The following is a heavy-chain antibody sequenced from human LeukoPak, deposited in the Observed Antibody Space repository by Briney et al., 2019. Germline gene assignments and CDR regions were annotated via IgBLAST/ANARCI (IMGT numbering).Heavy chain of an antibody. D-gene: IGHD2-21*01. J-gene: IGHJ6*02. CDR2: IYYSGST. CDR1: GGSISSSSYY. CDR3: ASPLGDSGMDV. Sequence: SETLSLTCAVSGGSISSSSYYWGWIRQPPGKGLEWIGSIYYSGSTYYNPSLKSRVTISVDTSKNQFSLNLNSVTAADTAVYYCASPLGDSGMDVWGQGTTVTVSS. V-gene: IGHV4-39*01.